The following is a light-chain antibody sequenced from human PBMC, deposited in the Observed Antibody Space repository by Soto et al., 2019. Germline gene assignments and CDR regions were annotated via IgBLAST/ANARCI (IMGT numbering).Light chain of an antibody. CDR1: QGISRY. CDR3: QQLNSYPPT. J-gene: IGKJ2*01. CDR2: AAS. V-gene: IGKV1-9*01. Sequence: IQLTQSPSSLSASVGDRVTITCRASQGISRYLAWYQQKPGKDTKFLIYAASTLQRGVPSRFSGSGSGTDFTLTISSLKPEDFATHFCQQLNSYPPTFGQGTELEIK.